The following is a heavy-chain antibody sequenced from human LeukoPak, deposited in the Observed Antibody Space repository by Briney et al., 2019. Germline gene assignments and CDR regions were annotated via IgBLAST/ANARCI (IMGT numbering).Heavy chain of an antibody. V-gene: IGHV3-74*01. Sequence: GGSLRLSCAASGFDFSSNWMHWVRHAPGQGLVWVSRIKGDGISTNYADSVKGRFTISRDIAKNTLYLQTNSLRAEDTGVYYCAKDHYWSIDYWGRGTLVTVSS. J-gene: IGHJ4*02. D-gene: IGHD3-3*01. CDR2: IKGDGIST. CDR1: GFDFSSNW. CDR3: AKDHYWSIDY.